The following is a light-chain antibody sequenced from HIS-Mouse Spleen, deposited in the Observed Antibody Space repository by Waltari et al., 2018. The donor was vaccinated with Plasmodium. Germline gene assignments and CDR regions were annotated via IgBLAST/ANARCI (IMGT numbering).Light chain of an antibody. V-gene: IGKV3-11*01. J-gene: IGKJ4*01. CDR3: QQRSNWPPLT. CDR2: DAA. CDR1: QSVSSY. Sequence: EIVLTQSPATLSLSPGERATLSCRASQSVSSYLAWYQQKPGHAPRLLIYDAANSATGIPARFSGSGSGTDFTLTISSLEPEDFAVYYCQQRSNWPPLTFGGGTKVEIK.